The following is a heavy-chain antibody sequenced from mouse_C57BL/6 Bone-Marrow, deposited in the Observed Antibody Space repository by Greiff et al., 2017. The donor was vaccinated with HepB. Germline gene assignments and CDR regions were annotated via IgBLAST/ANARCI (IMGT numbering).Heavy chain of an antibody. D-gene: IGHD1-1*01. V-gene: IGHV1-26*01. J-gene: IGHJ3*01. Sequence: EVQLQQSGPELVKPGASVKISCKASGYTFTDYYMNWVKQSHGKSLEWIGDINPNNGGTSYNQKFKGKATLTVDKSSSTAYMELRSLTSEDSAVYYCARRSPFYEGFAYWGQGTLVTVSA. CDR3: ARRSPFYEGFAY. CDR2: INPNNGGT. CDR1: GYTFTDYY.